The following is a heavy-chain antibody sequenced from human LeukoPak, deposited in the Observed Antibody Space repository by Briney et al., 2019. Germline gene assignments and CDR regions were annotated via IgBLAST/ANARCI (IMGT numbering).Heavy chain of an antibody. Sequence: GGSLRLSYAASGCTFSSYWMSWVRQAPGKGLEWVANIKQDGSEKYYRPSVKAPFTISRDNAKKSLYLQINSLRAEDTAIYSCARDLIGASHSWGQGTLVIVSS. CDR3: ARDLIGASHS. V-gene: IGHV3-7*01. J-gene: IGHJ4*02. CDR1: GCTFSSYW. D-gene: IGHD1-26*01. CDR2: IKQDGSEK.